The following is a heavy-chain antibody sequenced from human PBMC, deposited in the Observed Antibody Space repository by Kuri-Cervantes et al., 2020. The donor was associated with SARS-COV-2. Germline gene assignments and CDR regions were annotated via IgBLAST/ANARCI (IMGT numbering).Heavy chain of an antibody. V-gene: IGHV1-2*02. J-gene: IGHJ6*02. CDR1: GYTFTSYD. Sequence: ASVKVSCKASGYTFTSYDINWVRQATGQGLEWMGWINPNSGGTNYAQKFQGRVTMTRDTSISTAYMELSRLRSDDTVVYYCARPEGYCSSTSCYTLRRYYYYGMDVWGQGTTVTVSS. CDR2: INPNSGGT. CDR3: ARPEGYCSSTSCYTLRRYYYYGMDV. D-gene: IGHD2-2*02.